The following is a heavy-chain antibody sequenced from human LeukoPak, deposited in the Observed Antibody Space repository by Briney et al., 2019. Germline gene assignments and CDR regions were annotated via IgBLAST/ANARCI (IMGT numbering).Heavy chain of an antibody. J-gene: IGHJ4*02. CDR3: ARPASSSSSLDY. D-gene: IGHD6-6*01. CDR2: INPNSGGT. V-gene: IGHV1-2*02. CDR1: GYTFTGYY. Sequence: GASVKVSCKASGYTFTGYYMHWVRQAPGQGLEWMGWINPNSGGTNYAQKFQGRVTMTRDTSISTAYLQWSSLKASDTAMYYCARPASSSSSLDYWGQGTLVTVSS.